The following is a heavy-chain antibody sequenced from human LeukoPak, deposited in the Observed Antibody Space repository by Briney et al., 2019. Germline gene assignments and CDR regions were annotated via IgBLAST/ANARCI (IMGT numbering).Heavy chain of an antibody. CDR1: GLTFSSYG. CDR3: AREGYSYGHKLSFFDY. CDR2: IWYDGSNK. D-gene: IGHD5-18*01. Sequence: GGSLRLSCAASGLTFSSYGMHWVRQAPGKGLEWVAVIWYDGSNKYYADSVKGRSTISRDNSKNTLYLQMNSLRAEDTAVYYCAREGYSYGHKLSFFDYWGQGTLVTVSS. V-gene: IGHV3-33*01. J-gene: IGHJ4*02.